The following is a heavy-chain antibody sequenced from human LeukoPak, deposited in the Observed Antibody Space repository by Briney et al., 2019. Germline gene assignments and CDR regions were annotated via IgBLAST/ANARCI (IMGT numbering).Heavy chain of an antibody. V-gene: IGHV4-38-2*02. D-gene: IGHD3-3*01. CDR1: GGTISGYY. CDR2: IYHIGST. J-gene: IGHJ4*02. Sequence: SETLSLTCTVSGGTISGYYCGWIRQPPGKGLEWIGSIYHIGSTYYNPSLNSRVTISVDTSKNQFSLKLSSVTAADTAVYYCARDLSYDCWSGYPPLYYFDYWGQGTLVTVSS. CDR3: ARDLSYDCWSGYPPLYYFDY.